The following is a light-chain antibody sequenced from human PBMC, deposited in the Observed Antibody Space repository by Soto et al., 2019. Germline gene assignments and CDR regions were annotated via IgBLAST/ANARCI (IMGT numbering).Light chain of an antibody. CDR3: TSYSSGSTPYV. CDR1: SSDIGGYNS. Sequence: QSALTQPASVSGSPGQSITISCTGTSSDIGGYNSVSWYQHHPGKAPKLIVFQVSFRPSAVSDRFSGSKSDNTASLTISGLQTEDEADYYCTSYSSGSTPYVFGTGTKVTVL. J-gene: IGLJ1*01. CDR2: QVS. V-gene: IGLV2-14*01.